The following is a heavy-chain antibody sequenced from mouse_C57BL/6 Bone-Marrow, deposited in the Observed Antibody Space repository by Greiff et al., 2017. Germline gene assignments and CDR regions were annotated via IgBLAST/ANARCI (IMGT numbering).Heavy chain of an antibody. Sequence: EVQLQQSGAELVRPGASVKLSCTASGFNIKDDYMHWVKQRPEQGLEWIGWIDPENGDTEYASKFQGKATITADTSSNTAYLQLSSLTSEYTAVYYCTPIYDGYLGEFAYWGQGTLVTVSA. CDR3: TPIYDGYLGEFAY. D-gene: IGHD2-3*01. V-gene: IGHV14-4*01. CDR1: GFNIKDDY. J-gene: IGHJ3*01. CDR2: IDPENGDT.